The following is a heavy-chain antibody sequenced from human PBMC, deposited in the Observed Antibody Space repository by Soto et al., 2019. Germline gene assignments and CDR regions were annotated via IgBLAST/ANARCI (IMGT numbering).Heavy chain of an antibody. CDR1: GGSISSGGYS. CDR3: ARESGDYYGMDV. V-gene: IGHV4-30-2*01. Sequence: TLSLTCAVSGGSISSGGYSWSWIRQPPGKGLEWIGYIYHSGSTYYNPSLKSRVTISVDRSKNQFSLKLSSVTAADTAVYYCARESGDYYGMDVWGQGTTVTVSS. D-gene: IGHD3-3*01. J-gene: IGHJ6*02. CDR2: IYHSGST.